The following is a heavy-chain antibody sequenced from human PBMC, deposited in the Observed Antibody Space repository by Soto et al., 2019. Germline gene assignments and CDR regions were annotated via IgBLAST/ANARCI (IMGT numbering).Heavy chain of an antibody. J-gene: IGHJ4*02. V-gene: IGHV4-31*03. CDR3: ARSISSDY. CDR2: IYYSGST. CDR1: GGSISSSSYY. Sequence: ASETLSLTCTVSGGSISSSSYYWGWIRQHPGKGLEWIGYIYYSGSTYYNPSLKSRVTISVDTSKNQFSLKLSSVTAADTAVYYCARSISSDYWGQGTLVTVSS.